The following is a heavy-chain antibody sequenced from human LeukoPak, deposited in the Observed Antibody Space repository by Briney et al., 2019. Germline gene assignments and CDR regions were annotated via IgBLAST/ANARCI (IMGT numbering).Heavy chain of an antibody. J-gene: IGHJ4*02. CDR1: GFMFSNFA. Sequence: QTGGSLRLSCAASGFMFSNFAMSWVRQDPGKGLEWVSTIYYSGGNTYSADSVKGRFTISRHNAKNTLYLQMNSLRAEDTAVYYCAKDQGQAVVPRRFDYWGQGTLVTVSS. CDR2: IYYSGGNT. D-gene: IGHD2-2*01. CDR3: AKDQGQAVVPRRFDY. V-gene: IGHV3-23*01.